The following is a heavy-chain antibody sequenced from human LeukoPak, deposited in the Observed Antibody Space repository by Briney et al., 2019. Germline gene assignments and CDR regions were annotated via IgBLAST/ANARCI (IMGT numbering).Heavy chain of an antibody. CDR1: GGSFSGYY. Sequence: SETLSLTCAVYGGSFSGYYWSWIRQPPGKGLEWIGEINHSGSTNYNPSLKSRVTISVDTSKNQFSLKLSSVTAADTAVYYCARSDYYGSGPHAFDIWGQGTMVTVSS. CDR2: INHSGST. CDR3: ARSDYYGSGPHAFDI. D-gene: IGHD3-10*01. J-gene: IGHJ3*02. V-gene: IGHV4-34*01.